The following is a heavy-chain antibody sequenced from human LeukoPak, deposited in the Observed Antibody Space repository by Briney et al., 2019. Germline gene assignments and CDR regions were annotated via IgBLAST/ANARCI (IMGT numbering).Heavy chain of an antibody. J-gene: IGHJ6*03. Sequence: PGGSLRLSCAASGFTVSSNYMSWVRQAPGKGLEWVSVIYSGGSTYYADSVKGRFTTSRDNSKNTLYLQMNSLRAEDTAVYYCARVPGYCSSTSCSYYYYYYMDVWGKGTTVTVSS. V-gene: IGHV3-53*01. CDR3: ARVPGYCSSTSCSYYYYYYMDV. D-gene: IGHD2-2*01. CDR1: GFTVSSNY. CDR2: IYSGGST.